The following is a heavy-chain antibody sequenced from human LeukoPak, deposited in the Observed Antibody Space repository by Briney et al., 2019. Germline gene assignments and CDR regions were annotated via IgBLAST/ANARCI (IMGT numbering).Heavy chain of an antibody. CDR1: GYSFTNYW. Sequence: GEPLKISCKGSGYSFTNYWIGWVRQMPGKGLEWMGIIYPGDSDTKYSPSFQGQVTISADKSISTAYLQWSSLKASDTAMYYCATLRSGYYYDYFDYWGQGTLVTVSS. J-gene: IGHJ4*02. CDR2: IYPGDSDT. D-gene: IGHD3-22*01. V-gene: IGHV5-51*01. CDR3: ATLRSGYYYDYFDY.